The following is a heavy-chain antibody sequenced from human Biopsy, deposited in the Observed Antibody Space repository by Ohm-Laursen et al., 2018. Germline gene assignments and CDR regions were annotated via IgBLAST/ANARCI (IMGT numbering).Heavy chain of an antibody. V-gene: IGHV3-7*01. CDR1: GFTFSQYW. J-gene: IGHJ4*02. D-gene: IGHD1-26*01. Sequence: SLRLSCTASGFTFSQYWMTWVRQSPGKGLEWVANINKDGSVTNYLDSVKGRFTISRDNAKNTLHLEMNSLRAEDTAVHHCAGATTDGGSYYGYWGQGTLVTVSP. CDR3: AGATTDGGSYYGY. CDR2: INKDGSVT.